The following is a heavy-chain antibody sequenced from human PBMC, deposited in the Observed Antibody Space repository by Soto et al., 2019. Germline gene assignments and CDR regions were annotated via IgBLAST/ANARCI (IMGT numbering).Heavy chain of an antibody. J-gene: IGHJ6*03. V-gene: IGHV3-30*18. CDR2: ISYDGSNK. CDR3: ANGSDYFGDYYYMDV. CDR1: GFTFSSYG. Sequence: GGSLRLSCAASGFTFSSYGMHWVRQAPGKGLEWVAVISYDGSNKYYADSVKGRFTISRDNSKNTLYLQMNSLRAEDTAVYYCANGSDYFGDYYYMDVWGQGTTVTDAS. D-gene: IGHD4-17*01.